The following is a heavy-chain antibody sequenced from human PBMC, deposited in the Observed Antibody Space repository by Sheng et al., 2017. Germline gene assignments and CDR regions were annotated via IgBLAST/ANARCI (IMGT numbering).Heavy chain of an antibody. D-gene: IGHD3-22*01. CDR2: IIPILGIA. CDR1: GGTFSSYT. J-gene: IGHJ4*02. CDR3: AVSSSAYDSSGYYYVR. Sequence: QVQLVQSGAEVKKPGSSVKVSCKASGGTFSSYTISWVRQAPGQGLEWMGRIIPILGIANYAQKFQGRVTITADKSTSTAYMELSSLRSEDTAVYYCAVSSSAYDSSGYYYVRWGQGTLVTVSS. V-gene: IGHV1-69*02.